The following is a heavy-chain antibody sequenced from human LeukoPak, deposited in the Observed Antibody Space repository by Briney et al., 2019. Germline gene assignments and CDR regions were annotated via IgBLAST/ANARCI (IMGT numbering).Heavy chain of an antibody. CDR1: GFTFSSHS. CDR2: IISSTSSYI. Sequence: GGSLRLSCAASGFTFSSHSMNWVRQAPGKGLEWVSSIISSTSSYIYYTDSVKGRFTISRDNAKNSLYLQMNSLRAEDTAVYYCASFPPYMVRTDAFDIWGQGTMVTVSS. J-gene: IGHJ3*02. CDR3: ASFPPYMVRTDAFDI. D-gene: IGHD3-10*01. V-gene: IGHV3-21*01.